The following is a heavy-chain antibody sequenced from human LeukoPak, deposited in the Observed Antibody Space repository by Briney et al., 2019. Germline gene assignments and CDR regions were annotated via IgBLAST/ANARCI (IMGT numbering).Heavy chain of an antibody. CDR3: ARALQPGPDY. Sequence: SETLSLTCTVSGASIRSGDYYWSWIRQPPGKGLEWIGYIYDSGSTYYNPSLRSRITISVDTSENRFSLKLSSVTATDTAVYYCARALQPGPDYWGQGTLVTVSS. CDR1: GASIRSGDYY. CDR2: IYDSGST. V-gene: IGHV4-30-4*01. J-gene: IGHJ4*02. D-gene: IGHD4-11*01.